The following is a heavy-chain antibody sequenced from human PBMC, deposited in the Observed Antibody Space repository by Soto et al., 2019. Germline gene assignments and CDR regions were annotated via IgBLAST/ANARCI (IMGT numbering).Heavy chain of an antibody. CDR1: GGSFSGYY. V-gene: IGHV4-34*01. CDR2: INHSGSP. D-gene: IGHD2-21*01. J-gene: IGHJ4*02. CDR3: ARDKIAGLFDY. Sequence: QVQLQQWGAGLLKPSETLSLTCAVYGGSFSGYYWTWIRQPPGTGLAWSGEINHSGSPNYNTSLKSRVTISVDTSKNQFSLKLPSVTAAYTAVYYCARDKIAGLFDYWGQGTLVTVSS.